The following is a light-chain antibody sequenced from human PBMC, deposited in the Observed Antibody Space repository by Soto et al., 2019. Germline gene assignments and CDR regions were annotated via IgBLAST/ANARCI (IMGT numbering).Light chain of an antibody. CDR3: AAWDDSLTGYV. J-gene: IGLJ1*01. V-gene: IGLV1-47*01. Sequence: QSVLTQPPPASGTPGQRVTISCSGSSSNIGSNYVYWYQHLPGTAPKLLIYRNNQRPSGVPDRFSGSKSGTSASLAISGLRSEDEADYYCAAWDDSLTGYVFGTGTKVTVL. CDR2: RNN. CDR1: SSNIGSNY.